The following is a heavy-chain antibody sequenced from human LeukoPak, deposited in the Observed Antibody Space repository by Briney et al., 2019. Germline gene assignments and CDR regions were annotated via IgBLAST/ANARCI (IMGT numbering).Heavy chain of an antibody. Sequence: SETLSLTCAVYGESFSGYYWSWIRQPPGKGLEWIGEISHSGSTNYNPSLKSRVTISVDTSKNQFSLKLSSVTAADTAVYYCARGRTFLYSSSFYDYWGQGTLVTVSS. CDR2: ISHSGST. D-gene: IGHD6-6*01. CDR1: GESFSGYY. V-gene: IGHV4-34*01. J-gene: IGHJ4*02. CDR3: ARGRTFLYSSSFYDY.